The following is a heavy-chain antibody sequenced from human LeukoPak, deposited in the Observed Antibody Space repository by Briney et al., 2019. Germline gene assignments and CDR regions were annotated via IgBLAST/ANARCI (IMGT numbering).Heavy chain of an antibody. D-gene: IGHD6-13*01. CDR1: GLAFSTYG. V-gene: IGHV3-33*01. CDR2: IWSDGSHK. J-gene: IGHJ3*02. Sequence: PGGSLRLSCAASGLAFSTYGMHWVRRAPGQGLEWVAVIWSDGSHKYYAESVRGRFTISRDNSKNTVYLQMSGLIIEDTAIYYCASAAGAFDNWGQGTMITVSS. CDR3: ASAAGAFDN.